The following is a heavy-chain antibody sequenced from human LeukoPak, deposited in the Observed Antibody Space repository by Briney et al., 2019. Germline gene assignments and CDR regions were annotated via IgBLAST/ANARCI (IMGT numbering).Heavy chain of an antibody. Sequence: GGSLRLSCVVSGFSFGSKAMSWVRQAPGRGLEWVSSISSGGGTTYYADSVKGRFTISRDNSENTLYVEMSSLRAEDTAIYYCAKSRSGSANWALRIFDNWGQGTLVSVSS. V-gene: IGHV3-23*01. CDR1: GFSFGSKA. CDR2: ISSGGGTT. J-gene: IGHJ4*02. D-gene: IGHD3-10*01. CDR3: AKSRSGSANWALRIFDN.